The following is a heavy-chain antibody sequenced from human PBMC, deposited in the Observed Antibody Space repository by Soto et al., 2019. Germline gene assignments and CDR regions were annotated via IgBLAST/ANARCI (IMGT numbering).Heavy chain of an antibody. CDR1: GYSFTSFW. CDR3: ARQGYDILTGSTLYYGMDV. CDR2: IYPGDSDT. Sequence: PGESLKISCKGSGYSFTSFWIGCVRQMHGKGLEWMGIIYPGDSDTRYSPSFQGQVTISADKSISTAYLQWSSLKASDTAMYYCARQGYDILTGSTLYYGMDVWGQGTTVTVSS. V-gene: IGHV5-51*01. D-gene: IGHD3-9*01. J-gene: IGHJ6*02.